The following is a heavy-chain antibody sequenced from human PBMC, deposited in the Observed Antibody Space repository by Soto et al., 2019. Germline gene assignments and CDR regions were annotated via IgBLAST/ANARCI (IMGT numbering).Heavy chain of an antibody. CDR2: IYYSWST. CDR1: GGSISSGDYY. J-gene: IGHJ4*02. CDR3: TRAQGSGFLVS. Sequence: QVQLQESGPGLVKPSQTLSLTCTVSGGSISSGDYYWSWIRQPPGKGLEWIGYIYYSWSTYYNPSLTSRVTISVDTSKNQFSLKLSSVTAADTAVYYCTRAQGSGFLVSWGQGTLVTVSS. V-gene: IGHV4-30-4*01. D-gene: IGHD3-10*01.